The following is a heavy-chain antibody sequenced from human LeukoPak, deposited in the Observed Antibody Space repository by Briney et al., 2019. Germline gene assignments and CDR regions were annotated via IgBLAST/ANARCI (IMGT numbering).Heavy chain of an antibody. Sequence: GGSLRLSCAASGFTFSSYSMNWVRQAPGKGLEWVSYISSRSSTIYYADSMKGRFTISRDNAKNSLYLQMSSLRDEDTAVYYCARVTMVRGASYYFDYWGQGTLVTVSS. CDR1: GFTFSSYS. V-gene: IGHV3-48*02. CDR3: ARVTMVRGASYYFDY. J-gene: IGHJ4*02. D-gene: IGHD3-10*01. CDR2: ISSRSSTI.